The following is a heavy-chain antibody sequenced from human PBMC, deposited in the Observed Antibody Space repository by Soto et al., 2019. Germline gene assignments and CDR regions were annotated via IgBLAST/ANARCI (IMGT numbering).Heavy chain of an antibody. CDR1: GYTFTSYG. D-gene: IGHD4-4*01. CDR3: ARDGYSNSPYYYDGMDV. CDR2: ISAYNGNS. J-gene: IGHJ6*02. V-gene: IGHV1-18*01. Sequence: QVQLVQSRAEVKKPGATVKVSCKASGYTFTSYGIRWVRQDPGQGLEWMGWISAYNGNSNYAQKLQGKVTRTTDTSTITAYMERRSLRSDDPAFYYCARDGYSNSPYYYDGMDVWGQGTTVTVSS.